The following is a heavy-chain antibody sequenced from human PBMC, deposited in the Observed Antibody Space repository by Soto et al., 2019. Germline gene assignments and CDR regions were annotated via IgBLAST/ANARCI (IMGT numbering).Heavy chain of an antibody. J-gene: IGHJ4*02. D-gene: IGHD3-10*01. CDR3: ARDAGSVVRGVMNY. CDR2: ISAYNGNT. V-gene: IGHV1-18*01. Sequence: ASVKVSCKASGYTFNNYGITWVRQAPGQGLEWMGWISAYNGNTNYAQKLQGRVTMTTDTSTSTAYMELRSLRSDDTAVYYCARDAGSVVRGVMNYWGQGTLVTVSS. CDR1: GYTFNNYG.